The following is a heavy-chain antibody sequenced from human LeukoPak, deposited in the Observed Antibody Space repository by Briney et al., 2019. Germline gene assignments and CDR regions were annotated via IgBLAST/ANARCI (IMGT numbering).Heavy chain of an antibody. CDR3: ATQRGDGYFYY. CDR1: GFIVCSKY. V-gene: IGHV3-53*01. J-gene: IGHJ4*02. D-gene: IGHD2-21*01. CDR2: IYSGGST. Sequence: GVSLRLFCAASGFIVCSKYMSWVRPAPGKGLGWVSVIYSGGSTYYADSVKGRLTISRDNSKNTLYLQRNNLRADDGAVYYCATQRGDGYFYYWGQGTLVTVSS.